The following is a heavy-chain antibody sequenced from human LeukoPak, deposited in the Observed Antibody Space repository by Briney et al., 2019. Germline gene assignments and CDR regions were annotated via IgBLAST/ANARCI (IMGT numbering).Heavy chain of an antibody. Sequence: GGSLRLSCAASGFSVSVNSMSWVRQAPGKGLEWVSFISGGGNTHYYADSVKGRFTISRDHSKNTLFLQMNSLRAEDTAVYYCARDRYYYDASGYRTYYFDYWGQGILVTVSS. CDR3: ARDRYYYDASGYRTYYFDY. CDR2: ISGGGNT. J-gene: IGHJ4*02. D-gene: IGHD3-22*01. V-gene: IGHV3-66*01. CDR1: GFSVSVNS.